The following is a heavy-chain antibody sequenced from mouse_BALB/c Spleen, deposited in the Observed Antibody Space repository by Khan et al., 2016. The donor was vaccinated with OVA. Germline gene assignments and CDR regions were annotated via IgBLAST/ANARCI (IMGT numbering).Heavy chain of an antibody. Sequence: QVQLVQSGPDLKKPGETVQLSCKASGFTFTNYGMYWVKQAPGKGLKWMGWINTYTGEPTFADDFKGRFAFSLETSASTVYLQINSLKNEDTATYICARVGYNGTMDCWGQGTSVTVPS. D-gene: IGHD2-14*01. CDR1: GFTFTNYG. V-gene: IGHV9-3-1*01. J-gene: IGHJ4*01. CDR3: ARVGYNGTMDC. CDR2: INTYTGEP.